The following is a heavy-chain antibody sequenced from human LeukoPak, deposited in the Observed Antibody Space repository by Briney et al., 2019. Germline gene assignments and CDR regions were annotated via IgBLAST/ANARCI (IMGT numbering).Heavy chain of an antibody. CDR1: GYTFTNYG. Sequence: ASVKVSCKASGYTFTNYGITWVRQASGQGLEWMGWISAYTDKTNYAQKFQGRVTMTTDTSTTTAYMELRSLRSDDTAIYYCARGPGGRSGYHPLEDYYYYYYMDVWGKGTTVTVSS. CDR2: ISAYTDKT. D-gene: IGHD3-22*01. V-gene: IGHV1-18*01. J-gene: IGHJ6*03. CDR3: ARGPGGRSGYHPLEDYYYYYYMDV.